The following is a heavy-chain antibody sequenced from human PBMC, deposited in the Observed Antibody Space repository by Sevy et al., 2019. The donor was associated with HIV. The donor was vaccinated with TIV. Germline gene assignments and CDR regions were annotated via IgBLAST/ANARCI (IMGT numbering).Heavy chain of an antibody. CDR2: FDPEDGET. Sequence: ASVKVSCKVSGYTLTKLSMHWVRQAPGKGLEWMGGFDPEDGETIYAQKFQGRVTMTEDTSTDTAYMELSSLRSEDTAVYYCATGDILTGYSFDYWGQGTLVTVSS. D-gene: IGHD3-9*01. V-gene: IGHV1-24*01. CDR3: ATGDILTGYSFDY. CDR1: GYTLTKLS. J-gene: IGHJ4*02.